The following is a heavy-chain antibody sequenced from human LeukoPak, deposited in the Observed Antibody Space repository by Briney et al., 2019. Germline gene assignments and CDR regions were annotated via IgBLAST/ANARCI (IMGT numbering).Heavy chain of an antibody. CDR3: ARGKGYYDFWSGYYIGAFDI. CDR2: MSYSGST. D-gene: IGHD3-3*01. J-gene: IGHJ3*02. V-gene: IGHV4-39*01. Sequence: AETLSLTCTVSGGSISSSSYYWGWIPQPPGKGLEWIGSMSYSGSTYYNPCLKSRVTIAVDTSKTQFSLKLSSVTAADTAVYYCARGKGYYDFWSGYYIGAFDIWGQGTMVTVSS. CDR1: GGSISSSSYY.